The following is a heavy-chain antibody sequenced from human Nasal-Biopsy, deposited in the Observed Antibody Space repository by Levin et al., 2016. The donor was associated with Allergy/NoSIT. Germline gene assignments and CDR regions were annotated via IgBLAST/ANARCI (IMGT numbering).Heavy chain of an antibody. CDR2: IVVASGHT. V-gene: IGHV1-58*01. Sequence: SVKVSCKTSGLTLLGSTLHWVRQARGQNLEWLGYIVVASGHTTYPQKLQDRVSITRDTSTNTAYMHLSNLRSEDTATYYCSTMMSGMQSASDVWGQGTMVTVS. CDR1: GLTLLGST. J-gene: IGHJ3*01. D-gene: IGHD3-16*01. CDR3: STMMSGMQSASDV.